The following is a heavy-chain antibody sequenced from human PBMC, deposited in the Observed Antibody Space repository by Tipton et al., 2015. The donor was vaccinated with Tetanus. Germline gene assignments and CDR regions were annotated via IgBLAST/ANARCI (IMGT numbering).Heavy chain of an antibody. Sequence: TLSLTCTVSGASISSNTYYWGWIRQPPGKGLEWIASVSYSGSTYYNPSLKSRVTMSLDTSKNQFSLQLSSVTAADTAVYYCARDLGTSGFLWGQGTLVTVSS. J-gene: IGHJ4*02. CDR2: VSYSGST. D-gene: IGHD1-7*01. CDR1: GASISSNTYY. V-gene: IGHV4-39*07. CDR3: ARDLGTSGFL.